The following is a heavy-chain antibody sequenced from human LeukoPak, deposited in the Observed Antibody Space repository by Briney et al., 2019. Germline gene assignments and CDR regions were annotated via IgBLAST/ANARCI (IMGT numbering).Heavy chain of an antibody. D-gene: IGHD1-26*01. CDR3: AKGRNIWDLYYYGMDV. CDR1: GFTFSSYA. Sequence: GGSLRLSCAASGFTFSSYAMHWVRQAPGKGLEWVAVISYDGSNKYYADSVKGRFTISRDNAKNSLYLQMNSLRAEDTALYYCAKGRNIWDLYYYGMDVWGQGTTVTVSS. V-gene: IGHV3-30-3*01. J-gene: IGHJ6*02. CDR2: ISYDGSNK.